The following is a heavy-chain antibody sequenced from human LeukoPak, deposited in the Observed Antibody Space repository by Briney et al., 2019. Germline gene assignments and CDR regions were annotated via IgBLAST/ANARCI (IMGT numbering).Heavy chain of an antibody. CDR3: ARPSFHCSSTSCYTGYGMDV. CDR2: ISAYNGNT. D-gene: IGHD2-2*02. Sequence: GASVKVSCKASGYTFTSYGISWVRQAPGQGLEWMGWISAYNGNTNYAQKLQGRVTMTTDTSTSTAYVELRSLRSDDTAVYYCARPSFHCSSTSCYTGYGMDVWGQGTTVTVSS. V-gene: IGHV1-18*01. J-gene: IGHJ6*02. CDR1: GYTFTSYG.